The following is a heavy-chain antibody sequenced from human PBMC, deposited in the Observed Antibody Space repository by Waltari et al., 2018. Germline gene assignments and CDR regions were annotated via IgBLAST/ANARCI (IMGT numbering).Heavy chain of an antibody. J-gene: IGHJ4*02. CDR2: IYYSGST. CDR3: ARTRYYYGSGSYYDY. Sequence: QLQLQESGPGLVQPSETLSLTCTVSGGSISSSRYYLGWLRPPPGKGLEWIGSIYYSGSTYYNPSLKSRVTISVDTSKNQFSLKLSSVTAADTAVYYCARTRYYYGSGSYYDYWGQGTLVTVSS. CDR1: GGSISSSRYY. D-gene: IGHD3-10*01. V-gene: IGHV4-39*07.